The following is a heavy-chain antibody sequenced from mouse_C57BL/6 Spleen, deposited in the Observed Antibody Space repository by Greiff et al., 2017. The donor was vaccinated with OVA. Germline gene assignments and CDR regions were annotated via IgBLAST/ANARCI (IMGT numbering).Heavy chain of an antibody. CDR2: IYPGDGDT. V-gene: IGHV1-80*01. CDR3: ARRLRYLFDY. Sequence: VQRVESGAELVKPGASVKISCKASGYAFSSYWMNWVKQRPGKGLEWIGQIYPGDGDTNYNGKFKGKATLTADKSSSTAYMQLSSLTSEDSAVYFCARRLRYLFDYWGQGTTLTVSS. CDR1: GYAFSSYW. D-gene: IGHD1-1*01. J-gene: IGHJ2*01.